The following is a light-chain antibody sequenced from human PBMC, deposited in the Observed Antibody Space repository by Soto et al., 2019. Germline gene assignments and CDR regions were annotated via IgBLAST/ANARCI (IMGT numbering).Light chain of an antibody. Sequence: QSALTQPRSVSGSPGQSVTIPCTGTSSDVGGYNYGSWYQQHPGKAPKLMMFDVSKRPSGVPERFSGSKSGNTASLTISGLQAEDEADYFCCSYAGSYGVFGTGTKVTVL. V-gene: IGLV2-11*01. CDR3: CSYAGSYGV. CDR1: SSDVGGYNY. J-gene: IGLJ1*01. CDR2: DVS.